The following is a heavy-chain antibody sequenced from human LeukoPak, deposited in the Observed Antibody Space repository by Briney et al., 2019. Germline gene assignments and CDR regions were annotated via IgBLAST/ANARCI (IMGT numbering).Heavy chain of an antibody. CDR3: ARSYYYDYRQIDY. CDR1: GDSISTSSNY. Sequence: PSETLSLTCTVSGDSISTSSNYWGWIRQPPGKGLEWLGSIYYSGSTYYNPSLKSRVTISVDTSKNQFSLNLYSVTAADTAVFYCARSYYYDYRQIDYWGQGTRVTVSS. V-gene: IGHV4-39*01. J-gene: IGHJ4*02. CDR2: IYYSGST. D-gene: IGHD3-22*01.